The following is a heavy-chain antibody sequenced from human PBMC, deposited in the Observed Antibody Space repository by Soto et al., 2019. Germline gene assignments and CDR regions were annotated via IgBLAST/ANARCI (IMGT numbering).Heavy chain of an antibody. J-gene: IGHJ4*02. CDR2: IYWDDDK. CDR1: GFSLTTIEVA. CDR3: AHSGPIATFAFDY. V-gene: IGHV2-5*02. Sequence: QITLKESGPSLVNPTQSLTLTCSFSGFSLTTIEVAVGWIRQPPGKALEWLALIYWDDDKSYSPSLKSSLTTTKDTAKNQVVLTMTTVHTEDTATYFSAHSGPIATFAFDYWGQGILVTVSS. D-gene: IGHD6-13*01.